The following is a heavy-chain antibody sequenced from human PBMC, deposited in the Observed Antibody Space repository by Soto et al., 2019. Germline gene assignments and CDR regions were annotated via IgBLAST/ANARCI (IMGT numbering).Heavy chain of an antibody. CDR3: AREVSHGYVLRGMDV. CDR1: KFTITSYW. J-gene: IGHJ6*02. Sequence: EVQLVESGGGLVQPGGSVRLSCAASKFTITSYWMHWVRQAPGKGLVWVSRINSDGSSISYADAVQGRFTISRDNAKNTLYLQMNSLRVEDTAVYYCAREVSHGYVLRGMDVWGQGTTVTVFS. V-gene: IGHV3-74*01. D-gene: IGHD5-18*01. CDR2: INSDGSSI.